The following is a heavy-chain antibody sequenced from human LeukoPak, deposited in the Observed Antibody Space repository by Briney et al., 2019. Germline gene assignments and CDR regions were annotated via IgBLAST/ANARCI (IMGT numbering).Heavy chain of an antibody. J-gene: IGHJ4*02. CDR3: AREGDYDYVWGSYRLFDY. CDR1: GYTFTSYG. CDR2: ISAYNGNT. Sequence: GASVKVSCKASGYTFTSYGISWVRQAPGQGLEWMGWISAYNGNTNYAQKFQGRVTITTDESTSTAYMELSSLRSEDTAVYYRAREGDYDYVWGSYRLFDYWGQGTLVTVSS. D-gene: IGHD3-16*02. V-gene: IGHV1-18*01.